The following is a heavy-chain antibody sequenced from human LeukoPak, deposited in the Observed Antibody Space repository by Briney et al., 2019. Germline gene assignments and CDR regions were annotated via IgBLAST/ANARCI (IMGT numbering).Heavy chain of an antibody. Sequence: PSETLSLTCTVSGGSISSYYWSWIRQPPGKGLEWIGYIYYSGSTNYNPSLRSRVTISVDTSKNQFSLKLSSVTAADTAVYYCARPKLTYYYDSSGYGAFDIWGQGTMVTVSS. CDR2: IYYSGST. D-gene: IGHD3-22*01. J-gene: IGHJ3*02. V-gene: IGHV4-59*08. CDR1: GGSISSYY. CDR3: ARPKLTYYYDSSGYGAFDI.